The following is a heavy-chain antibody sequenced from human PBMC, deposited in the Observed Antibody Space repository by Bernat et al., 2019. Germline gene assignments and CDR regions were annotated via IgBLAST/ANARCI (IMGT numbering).Heavy chain of an antibody. D-gene: IGHD2-15*01. V-gene: IGHV3-33*01. CDR3: ARDHRSGGSRTHAFDI. CDR2: IWYDGSNK. CDR1: GFTFSSYG. Sequence: QVQLVESGGGVVQPGRSLRLSCAASGFTFSSYGMHWVRQAPGKGLEWVAVIWYDGSNKYYADSVKGRFTISRDNSKNTLYLQMNSLRAEDTAVYYCARDHRSGGSRTHAFDIWGQGTMVTVSS. J-gene: IGHJ3*02.